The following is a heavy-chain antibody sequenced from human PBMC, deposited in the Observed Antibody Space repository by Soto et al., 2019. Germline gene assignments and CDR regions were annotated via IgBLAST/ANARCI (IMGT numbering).Heavy chain of an antibody. J-gene: IGHJ6*02. CDR3: ARGCAMVRNYYYYGMDV. D-gene: IGHD3-10*01. CDR1: GGSISSGGYY. CDR2: IYYSGST. Sequence: TLSLTCTVSGGSISSGGYYWSWIRQHPGKGLEWIGYIYYSGSTYYNPSLKSRVTISVDTSKNQFSLKLSSVTAADTAVYYCARGCAMVRNYYYYGMDVWGQGTTVTVSS. V-gene: IGHV4-31*03.